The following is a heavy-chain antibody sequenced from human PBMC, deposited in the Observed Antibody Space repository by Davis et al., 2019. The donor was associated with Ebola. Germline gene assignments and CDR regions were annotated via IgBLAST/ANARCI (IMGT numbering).Heavy chain of an antibody. CDR3: VQGTTSCHV. V-gene: IGHV3-23*01. CDR1: GFTFSNYW. J-gene: IGHJ4*02. CDR2: ISGSGGRT. D-gene: IGHD2-2*01. Sequence: PGGSLRLSCLVSGFTFSNYWMDWVRQAPGKGLEWVSGISGSGGRTHSADSVKGRFTVSRDNSKNTLYLQMNSLRVEDTALYYCVQGTTSCHVWGQGTLVTVSS.